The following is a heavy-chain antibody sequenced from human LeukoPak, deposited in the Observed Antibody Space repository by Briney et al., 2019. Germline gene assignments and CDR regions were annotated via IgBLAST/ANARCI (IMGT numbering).Heavy chain of an antibody. CDR1: GFTFSSYS. Sequence: GGSLRLSCAASGFTFSSYSMNWVRQAPGKGLVWVSRISNVGSSTNYADSVKGRFTISRDNSKNTLYLQMNSLRAEDTAVYYCAKDASIGSSRNWFDPWGQGTLVTVSS. V-gene: IGHV3-23*01. CDR2: ISNVGSST. J-gene: IGHJ5*02. D-gene: IGHD6-13*01. CDR3: AKDASIGSSRNWFDP.